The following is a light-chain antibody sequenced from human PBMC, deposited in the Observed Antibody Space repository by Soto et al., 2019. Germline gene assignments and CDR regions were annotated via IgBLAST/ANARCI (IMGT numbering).Light chain of an antibody. J-gene: IGKJ4*01. CDR1: QRLLHSNVYNY. Sequence: DIGMSHSLLSLPFSPVVPASISCLSSQRLLHSNVYNYLDWYLQKPGQSPQLLIYLGSSRGSGVPDRFSGSGSGTDFTLKISRVEAEDFGVYYCMEALQSHLTFGGGTKVDIK. CDR3: MEALQSHLT. V-gene: IGKV2-28*01. CDR2: LGS.